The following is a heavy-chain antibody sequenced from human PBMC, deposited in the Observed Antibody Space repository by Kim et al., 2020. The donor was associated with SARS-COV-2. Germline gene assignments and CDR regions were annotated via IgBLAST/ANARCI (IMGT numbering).Heavy chain of an antibody. J-gene: IGHJ6*02. D-gene: IGHD3-10*01. CDR2: IWYDGSNK. CDR3: ARGYVPLGSGSLRVNGMDV. V-gene: IGHV3-33*01. CDR1: GFTFSSYG. Sequence: GGSLRLSCAASGFTFSSYGMHWVRQAPGKGLEWVAVIWYDGSNKYYADSVKGRFTISRDNSKNTLYLQMNSLRAEDTAVYYCARGYVPLGSGSLRVNGMDVWGQGTTVTVSS.